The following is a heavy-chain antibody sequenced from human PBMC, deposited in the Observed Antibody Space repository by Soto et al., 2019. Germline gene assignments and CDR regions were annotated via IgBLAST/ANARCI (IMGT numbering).Heavy chain of an antibody. J-gene: IGHJ4*02. Sequence: SATLSLTCTVSGGSISSSSYYWVWIRQPPGKGLEWIGSIFYSGSTYYNPSLKSRVTISVDTSKNQFSLKLSSVTAADTAVYYCARNSRGSYHDYWGQGTLVTVSS. V-gene: IGHV4-39*01. CDR1: GGSISSSSYY. D-gene: IGHD1-26*01. CDR3: ARNSRGSYHDY. CDR2: IFYSGST.